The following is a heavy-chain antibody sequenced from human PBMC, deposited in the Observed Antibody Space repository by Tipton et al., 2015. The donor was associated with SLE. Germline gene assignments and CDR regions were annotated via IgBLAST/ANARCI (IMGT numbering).Heavy chain of an antibody. CDR3: ARGGILPSYYFDC. D-gene: IGHD3-16*01. CDR1: GASISSGGYY. V-gene: IGHV4-31*03. Sequence: TLSLTCTVSGASISSGGYYWSWIRQHPGKGLEWIGYIYYSGSTNYNPSLKSRVTISVDTSKNQFSLKLSSVTAADTAVYYCARGGILPSYYFDCWGQGTLVTVSS. J-gene: IGHJ4*02. CDR2: IYYSGST.